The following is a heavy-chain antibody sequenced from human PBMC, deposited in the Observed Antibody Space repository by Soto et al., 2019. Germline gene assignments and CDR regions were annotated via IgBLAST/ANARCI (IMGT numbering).Heavy chain of an antibody. CDR1: GYTFTGYY. CDR2: INPNSGGT. CDR3: ARVGYCHGGSCYRTGAFDI. Sequence: QVQLVQSGAEVKKPGASVKVSCKASGYTFTGYYMHWVRQAPGQGLEWMGWINPNSGGTNYAQKFQGWVTMTSDTSISTAYMVLSRLSSDDTAVYYCARVGYCHGGSCYRTGAFDIWGQGTMVTVSS. D-gene: IGHD2-15*01. V-gene: IGHV1-2*04. J-gene: IGHJ3*02.